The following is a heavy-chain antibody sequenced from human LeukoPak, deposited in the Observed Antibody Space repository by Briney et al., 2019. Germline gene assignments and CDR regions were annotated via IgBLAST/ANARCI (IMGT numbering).Heavy chain of an antibody. V-gene: IGHV4-34*01. CDR3: ADFHY. CDR1: GGSFSGYY. CDR2: INHSGST. J-gene: IGHJ4*02. Sequence: SETLSLTCAVYGGSFSGYYWSWIRQPPGKGPEWIGEINHSGSTNYNPSLKSRVTISVDTSKNQFSLKLSSVTAADTAVYYCADFHYWGQGTLVTVSS.